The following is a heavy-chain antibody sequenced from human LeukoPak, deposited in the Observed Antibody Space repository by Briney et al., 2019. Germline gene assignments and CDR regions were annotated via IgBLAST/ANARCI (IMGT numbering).Heavy chain of an antibody. V-gene: IGHV3-48*04. J-gene: IGHJ5*02. CDR1: GFTLSSYA. CDR2: ISSGGSTI. Sequence: GGSLRLSCAASGFTLSSYAMSWVRQAPGKGLEWVSYISSGGSTIYYADSVKGRFTISRDNAKNSLYLQMNSLRAEDTAVYYCARGDRRSTSQALPFDPWGQGTLVTVSS. D-gene: IGHD2-2*01. CDR3: ARGDRRSTSQALPFDP.